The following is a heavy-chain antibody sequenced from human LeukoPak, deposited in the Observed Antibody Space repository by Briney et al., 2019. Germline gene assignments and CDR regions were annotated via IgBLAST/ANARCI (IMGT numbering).Heavy chain of an antibody. J-gene: IGHJ6*03. CDR2: IKQDGGDK. CDR3: ARVGAATFYWYYMDV. Sequence: PGGSLRLSCEASGFTFSSYWMSWVRQAPGKGLEWVANIKQDGGDKYYVDSLKGRFTVSRDNAKNSLYLQINSLRVGDTAVYFCARVGAATFYWYYMDVWGKGTTVTVSS. D-gene: IGHD2-15*01. CDR1: GFTFSSYW. V-gene: IGHV3-7*01.